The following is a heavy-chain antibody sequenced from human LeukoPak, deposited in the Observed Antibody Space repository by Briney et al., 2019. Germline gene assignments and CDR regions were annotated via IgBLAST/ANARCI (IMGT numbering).Heavy chain of an antibody. CDR1: GFTFSSYA. V-gene: IGHV3-23*01. CDR3: ARLAGGADY. D-gene: IGHD3-10*01. J-gene: IGHJ4*02. CDR2: ISGSGGSI. Sequence: GGSLRLSCAASGFTFSSYAMGWVRQAPGKGLEWVSAISGSGGSIGYVDSVKGRFTISRDNAKNSLYLQMNSLRAEDTAVYYCARLAGGADYWGQGTLVTVSS.